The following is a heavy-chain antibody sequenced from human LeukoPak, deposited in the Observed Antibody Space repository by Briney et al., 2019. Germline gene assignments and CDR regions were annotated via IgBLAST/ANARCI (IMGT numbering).Heavy chain of an antibody. Sequence: ASVKVSCKASGYIFTDYYMHWVRQAPGQELGWMGRINPNSGGTNYAQKFQGRVTMTRDTSISTAYTELSSLRSEDTATYYCARDVIGYCSSTSCYNNYFDYWGQGTLVTVSS. CDR3: ARDVIGYCSSTSCYNNYFDY. J-gene: IGHJ4*02. CDR1: GYIFTDYY. V-gene: IGHV1/OR15-1*02. D-gene: IGHD2-2*02. CDR2: INPNSGGT.